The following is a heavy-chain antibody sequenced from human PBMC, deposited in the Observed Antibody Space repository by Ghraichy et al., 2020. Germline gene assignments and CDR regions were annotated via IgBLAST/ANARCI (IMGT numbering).Heavy chain of an antibody. Sequence: SQTLSLTCTVSGGSISSGAYYWNWIRQHPGKGLEWIGYISYSGSASYNPSLKSRLSISVDTSKNQFSLRLSSVTAADTAVYYCARDLRRFLGNHYYYYYGIYVWGQGTTVTVSS. CDR1: GGSISSGAYY. D-gene: IGHD3-3*01. J-gene: IGHJ6*02. CDR2: ISYSGSA. V-gene: IGHV4-31*03. CDR3: ARDLRRFLGNHYYYYYGIYV.